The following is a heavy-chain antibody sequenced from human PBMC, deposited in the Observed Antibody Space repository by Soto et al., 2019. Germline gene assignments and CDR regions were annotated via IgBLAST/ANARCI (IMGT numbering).Heavy chain of an antibody. CDR3: ARDVAERATTRFSAFDV. D-gene: IGHD5-12*01. Sequence: EVQLVESGGGLVQPGRSLRLSCETSGFTFDDHGMHWVRQAPGKGLEWVSGISWNGNNRAYADSVKGRFDIYRDNGKKRMFLEMNSLRGDDTALYYCARDVAERATTRFSAFDVWGQGTMVTVSS. V-gene: IGHV3-9*01. J-gene: IGHJ3*01. CDR1: GFTFDDHG. CDR2: ISWNGNNR.